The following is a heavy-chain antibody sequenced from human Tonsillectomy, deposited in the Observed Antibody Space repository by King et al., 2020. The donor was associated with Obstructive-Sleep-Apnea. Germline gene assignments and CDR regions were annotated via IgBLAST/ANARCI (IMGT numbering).Heavy chain of an antibody. D-gene: IGHD5-18*01. CDR2: ISYSGSV. CDR3: ARVYSYGTAYFDY. CDR1: DDSFSGSTYF. Sequence: QLPLQESGPGLVKASETLSLTCTVSDDSFSGSTYFWGWIRQPPGRGLAWIGSISYSGSVYQAPSLKSRVTISVDTSKNQLSLKMTSVSAADTAVYYCARVYSYGTAYFDYWGQGTLVTVSS. J-gene: IGHJ4*02. V-gene: IGHV4-39*07.